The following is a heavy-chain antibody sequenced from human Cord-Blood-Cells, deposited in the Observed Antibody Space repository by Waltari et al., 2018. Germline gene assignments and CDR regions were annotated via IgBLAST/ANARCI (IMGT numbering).Heavy chain of an antibody. Sequence: EVQLVESGGGLVQPGGSLRLSCAASGLPFCSDWMSWVRQAPGKGLEWVANIKQDGSEKYYVDSVKGRFTISRDNAKNSLYLQMNSLRAEDTAVYYCARIRIVRAFDIWGQGTMVTVSS. J-gene: IGHJ3*02. CDR2: IKQDGSEK. CDR1: GLPFCSDW. V-gene: IGHV3-7*01. D-gene: IGHD6-6*01. CDR3: ARIRIVRAFDI.